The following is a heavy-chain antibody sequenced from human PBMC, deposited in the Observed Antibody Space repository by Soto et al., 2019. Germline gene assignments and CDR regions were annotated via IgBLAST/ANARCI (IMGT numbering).Heavy chain of an antibody. CDR1: VGSIISGDYY. V-gene: IGHV4-30-4*01. D-gene: IGHD1-26*01. J-gene: IGHJ4*02. CDR2: IYYSGST. CDR3: ARAQLVGYYFDY. Sequence: PSETLSLTCTFSVGSIISGDYYWSWIRQPPGKGLEWIGYIYYSGSTYYNPSLKSRVTISVDTSKNQFSLKLSSVTAADTAVYYCARAQLVGYYFDYWGQGTLVTVSS.